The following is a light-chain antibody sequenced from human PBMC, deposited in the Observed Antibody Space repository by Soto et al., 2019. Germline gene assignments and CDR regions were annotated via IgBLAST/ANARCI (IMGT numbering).Light chain of an antibody. V-gene: IGLV2-8*01. CDR3: SSYAGSTNV. J-gene: IGLJ1*01. Sequence: LTQPSSAAGAPGASVPLPCTGISTEVGGYNYVSWYEQHQSQAPQLMIYEVSKRPSGVPYRFSGFKSGNTASLTVSGLQADYEDDYYCSSYAGSTNVFGPGTQVTVL. CDR2: EVS. CDR1: STEVGGYNY.